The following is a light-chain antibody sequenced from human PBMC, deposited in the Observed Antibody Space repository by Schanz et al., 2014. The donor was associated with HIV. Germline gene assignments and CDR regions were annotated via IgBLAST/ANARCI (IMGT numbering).Light chain of an antibody. V-gene: IGKV3-15*01. Sequence: EIVLTQSPGTLSLSPGERATLSCRASQSVNTYLAWYQQKPRQAPRLLIYAASTRATDIPARFSGSGSGTEFTLTISSLLSEDFAIYYCQQFNNWPPEGTFGQGTKVELK. J-gene: IGKJ1*01. CDR3: QQFNNWPPEGT. CDR2: AAS. CDR1: QSVNTY.